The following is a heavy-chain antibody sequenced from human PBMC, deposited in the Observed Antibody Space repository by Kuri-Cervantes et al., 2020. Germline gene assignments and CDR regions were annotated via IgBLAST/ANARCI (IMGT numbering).Heavy chain of an antibody. Sequence: GESLKISCAASGFTFSDYYMSWIRQAPGKGLEWVSYVSSSGSTIYYADSVKGRFTISRDNSKNTLYLQMNSLRAEDTAVYYYARDHFGGNSEWVYWGQGTLVTVSS. CDR2: VSSSGSTI. V-gene: IGHV3-11*04. CDR1: GFTFSDYY. CDR3: ARDHFGGNSEWVY. J-gene: IGHJ4*02. D-gene: IGHD4-23*01.